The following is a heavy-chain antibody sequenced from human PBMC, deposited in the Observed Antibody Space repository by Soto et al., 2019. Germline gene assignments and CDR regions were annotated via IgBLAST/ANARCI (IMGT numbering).Heavy chain of an antibody. D-gene: IGHD3-16*01. CDR2: ISWNSGSI. Sequence: GGSLRLSCAASGFTFDDYAMHWVRQAPGKGLEWVSGISWNSGSIGYADSVKGRFTISRDNAKNSLYLQMNSLRAEDTALYYCAKDILGKPAPNYMDVWGKGTTVTVSS. CDR3: AKDILGKPAPNYMDV. J-gene: IGHJ6*03. V-gene: IGHV3-9*01. CDR1: GFTFDDYA.